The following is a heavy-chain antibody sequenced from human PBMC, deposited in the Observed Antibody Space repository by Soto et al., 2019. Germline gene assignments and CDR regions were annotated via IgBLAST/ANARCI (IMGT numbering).Heavy chain of an antibody. Sequence: GGSLRLSCAASGFTFSSYAMSWVRQVPGKGLEWVSAISSGAGTYYVDSVKGRFTISRDNSKNTLYLQMNSLRAEDTAVYYCAKLRYFDWSSYNWFEYWGQGTPVTVSS. D-gene: IGHD3-9*01. V-gene: IGHV3-23*01. CDR2: ISSGAGT. J-gene: IGHJ5*01. CDR1: GFTFSSYA. CDR3: AKLRYFDWSSYNWFEY.